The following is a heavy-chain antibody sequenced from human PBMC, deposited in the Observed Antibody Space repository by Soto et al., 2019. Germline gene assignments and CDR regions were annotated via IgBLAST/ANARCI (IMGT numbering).Heavy chain of an antibody. CDR2: INAANGRT. J-gene: IGHJ4*02. CDR1: GYSLPTHT. V-gene: IGHV1-3*01. Sequence: QVQLVQSGAEVKKPGASVRVSCKASGYSLPTHTIHWVRQAPGQRLEWMGWINAANGRTKYSQTLQKRVTISTGTCASTVYMKLTGLTCDDTCIYYCALANGNYDWGPNDYWGQGTLVTVSS. D-gene: IGHD1-7*01. CDR3: ALANGNYDWGPNDY.